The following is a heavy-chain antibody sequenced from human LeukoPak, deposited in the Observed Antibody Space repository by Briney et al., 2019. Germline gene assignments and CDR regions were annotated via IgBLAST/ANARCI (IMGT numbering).Heavy chain of an antibody. D-gene: IGHD3-3*01. V-gene: IGHV4-34*01. CDR1: GGSFSGYY. Sequence: SETLSLTCAVYGGSFSGYYWSWIRQPPGKGLEWIGEINHSGSTNYNPSLKSRVTISVDTSKNQFSLKLSSVTAADTAVYYCARYRSLSLSRVSGNYDPDYWGQGTLVTVSS. CDR3: ARYRSLSLSRVSGNYDPDY. CDR2: INHSGST. J-gene: IGHJ4*02.